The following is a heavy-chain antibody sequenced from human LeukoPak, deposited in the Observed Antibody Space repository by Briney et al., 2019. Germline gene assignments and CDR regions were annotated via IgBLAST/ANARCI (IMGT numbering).Heavy chain of an antibody. CDR1: GGSISSYY. CDR3: ARDPMDYYGSGSYYPDAFDI. J-gene: IGHJ3*02. D-gene: IGHD3-10*01. Sequence: SETLSLTCTVSGGSISSYYWSWIRQPPGKGLEWIGYIYHSGSTYYNPSLKSRVTISVDRSKNQFSLKLSSVTAADTAVYYCARDPMDYYGSGSYYPDAFDIWGQGTMVTVSS. V-gene: IGHV4-59*12. CDR2: IYHSGST.